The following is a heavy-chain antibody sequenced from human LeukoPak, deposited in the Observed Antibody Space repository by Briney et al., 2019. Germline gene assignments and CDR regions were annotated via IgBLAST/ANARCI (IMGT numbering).Heavy chain of an antibody. D-gene: IGHD1-1*01. Sequence: PSETLSLTCTVYGGSISSYYWSWNRQPPGKGLEWIGYIYYSGSTNYNPSLKSRVTISVDTSKNQFSLKLSSVTAADTAVYYCARDRGTTGIFFDIWGQGTMLTVSS. J-gene: IGHJ3*02. CDR1: GGSISSYY. CDR2: IYYSGST. V-gene: IGHV4-59*01. CDR3: ARDRGTTGIFFDI.